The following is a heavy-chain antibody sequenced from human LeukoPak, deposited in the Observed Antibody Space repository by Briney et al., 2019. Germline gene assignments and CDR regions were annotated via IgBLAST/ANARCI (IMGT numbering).Heavy chain of an antibody. CDR3: ARALGGSQEKSDAFEI. J-gene: IGHJ3*02. V-gene: IGHV1-2*02. Sequence: ASVKVSCKASGYSFTDYYIHWVRQAPGQGLEWMGWLSPNSGGANFAQNFQGRLTLTRDTSISTVYMELSSLRSDDTAVYFCARALGGSQEKSDAFEIWGQGTMVTVS. CDR2: LSPNSGGA. CDR1: GYSFTDYY. D-gene: IGHD1-26*01.